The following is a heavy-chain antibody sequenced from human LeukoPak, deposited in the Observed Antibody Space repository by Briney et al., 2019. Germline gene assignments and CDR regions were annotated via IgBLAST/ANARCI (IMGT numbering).Heavy chain of an antibody. CDR1: GFTFDDYA. J-gene: IGHJ4*02. Sequence: SLRLSXAASGFTFDDYAMHWVRPAPGKGLEWVSGISWNSGSICYADSVKGRFTISRDNAKNSLYLQMNSLRAEDTALYYCAKDAGFQWLAFFFDYWGQGTLVTVSS. D-gene: IGHD6-19*01. V-gene: IGHV3-9*01. CDR3: AKDAGFQWLAFFFDY. CDR2: ISWNSGSI.